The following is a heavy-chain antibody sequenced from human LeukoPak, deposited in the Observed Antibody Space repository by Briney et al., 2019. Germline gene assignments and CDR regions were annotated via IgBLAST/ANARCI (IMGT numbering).Heavy chain of an antibody. CDR2: IIPMFGTA. J-gene: IGHJ6*03. V-gene: IGHV1-69*13. CDR1: GGTFSSYA. CDR3: ARGYRGEYQLLWRGYYYYYMDV. D-gene: IGHD2-2*01. Sequence: SVKLSCKAFGGTFSSYAISWVRQAPGQGLEWMGGIIPMFGTANYAQKFQGRVTMTADESTSTAYMELSSLRSEDTAVYYCARGYRGEYQLLWRGYYYYYMDVWGKGTTVTISS.